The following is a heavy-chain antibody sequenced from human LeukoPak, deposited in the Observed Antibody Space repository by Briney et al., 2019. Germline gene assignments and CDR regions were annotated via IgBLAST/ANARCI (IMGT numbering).Heavy chain of an antibody. D-gene: IGHD6-19*01. CDR2: ISTSSNTI. CDR1: GFTFSSYT. CDR3: ARGPFTSGLFDY. J-gene: IGHJ4*02. V-gene: IGHV3-21*01. Sequence: PGGSLRLSCAASGFTFSSYTVNWVRQAPGKGLEWVSSISTSSNTIYYVDSVKGRFTISRDNPKNSLYLQMNSLRAEDTAVYYCARGPFTSGLFDYWGQGTLSPSPQ.